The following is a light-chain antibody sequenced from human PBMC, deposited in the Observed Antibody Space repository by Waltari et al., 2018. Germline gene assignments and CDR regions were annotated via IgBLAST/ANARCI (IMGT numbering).Light chain of an antibody. V-gene: IGLV1-51*01. Sequence: QSVLTQPPSVSAAPGQTVTISCSGSSSNIGNNDVSWYQHAPGTAPKLLIYDNNKRPSGIPDRFSGSESGTSATLDISGLQSGDEADYYCGTWDSGLTRVVFGGGTKLTVL. CDR1: SSNIGNND. J-gene: IGLJ2*01. CDR3: GTWDSGLTRVV. CDR2: DNN.